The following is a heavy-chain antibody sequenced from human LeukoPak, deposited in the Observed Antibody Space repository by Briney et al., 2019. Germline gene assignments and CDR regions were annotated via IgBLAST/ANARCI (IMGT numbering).Heavy chain of an antibody. CDR2: INPNSGGT. J-gene: IGHJ4*02. CDR1: GYTFTGYY. V-gene: IGHV1-2*04. CDR3: ARELRRGYATLDY. D-gene: IGHD2-15*01. Sequence: ASVKVSCKASGYTFTGYYMHLVRQAPGQGLEWMGWINPNSGGTNYAQKFQGWVTMTRDTSISTAYMELSRLRSDDTAVYYCARELRRGYATLDYWGQGTLVTVSS.